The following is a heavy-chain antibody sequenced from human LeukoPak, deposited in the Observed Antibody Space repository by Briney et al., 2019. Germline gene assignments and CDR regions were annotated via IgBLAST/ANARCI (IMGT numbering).Heavy chain of an antibody. CDR1: GGSISSGDYY. CDR2: IYYSGST. V-gene: IGHV4-30-4*01. Sequence: SETLSLTCTVSGGSISSGDYYWSWIRQPPGKGLEWIGYIYYSGSTYYNPSLKSRVTISVDTSKNQFSLKLSSVTAADTAVYYCARKGIAAADPFDYWGQGSLVTVSS. CDR3: ARKGIAAADPFDY. D-gene: IGHD6-13*01. J-gene: IGHJ4*02.